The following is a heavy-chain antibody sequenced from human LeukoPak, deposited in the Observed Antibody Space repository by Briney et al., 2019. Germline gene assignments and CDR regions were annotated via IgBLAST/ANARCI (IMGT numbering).Heavy chain of an antibody. J-gene: IGHJ4*02. Sequence: SGTLSLTCTVSGGSISSGDYYWSWIRQPPGKGLEWIGYIYYSGSTNYNPSLKSRATISVDTSKNQFSLKLSSVTAADTAVYYCARNLGGSSWVFDYWGQGTLVTVSS. D-gene: IGHD6-13*01. CDR3: ARNLGGSSWVFDY. CDR2: IYYSGST. V-gene: IGHV4-61*08. CDR1: GGSISSGDYY.